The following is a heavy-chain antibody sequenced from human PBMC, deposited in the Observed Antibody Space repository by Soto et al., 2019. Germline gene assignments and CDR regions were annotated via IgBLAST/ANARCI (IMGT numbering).Heavy chain of an antibody. D-gene: IGHD2-15*01. J-gene: IGHJ5*02. CDR1: GGSISSYY. Sequence: QVQLQESGPGLVKPSETLSLTCTVSGGSISSYYLSWIRQPPGKGLEWIGYIYYSGSTNYNPSLKSRVTISVDTSKNQCSLKLSSVTAADTAVYYCARGVVAATSNWFDPWGQGTLVTVSS. CDR2: IYYSGST. V-gene: IGHV4-59*08. CDR3: ARGVVAATSNWFDP.